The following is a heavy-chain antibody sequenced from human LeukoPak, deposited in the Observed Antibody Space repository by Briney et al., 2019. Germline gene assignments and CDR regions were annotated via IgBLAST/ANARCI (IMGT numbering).Heavy chain of an antibody. CDR3: ARIGYNTLDY. V-gene: IGHV7-4-1*01. CDR2: INTNTGNP. J-gene: IGHJ4*02. CDR1: GYTFASYA. Sequence: ASVKVSCKASGYTFASYAMNWVRQAPGQGLEWMGWINTNTGNPSYALDFTGRLVLSLDTSVSTANLHLASLKAEDTAVYYCARIGYNTLDYWGQGTLVTVSS. D-gene: IGHD3-3*01.